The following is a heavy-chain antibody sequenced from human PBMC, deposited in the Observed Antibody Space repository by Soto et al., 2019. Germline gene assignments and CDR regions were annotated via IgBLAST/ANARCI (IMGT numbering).Heavy chain of an antibody. CDR1: GGTFSSYA. J-gene: IGHJ4*02. CDR2: IIPIFGTA. D-gene: IGHD2-15*01. V-gene: IGHV1-69*06. Sequence: SVKVSCKASGGTFSSYAISWVRQAPGQGLEWMGGIIPIFGTANYAQKFQGRVTITADKSTSTAYMELSSLRSEDTAVYYCARDIYCSGGSCYPRPFDYWGQGTLVSVSS. CDR3: ARDIYCSGGSCYPRPFDY.